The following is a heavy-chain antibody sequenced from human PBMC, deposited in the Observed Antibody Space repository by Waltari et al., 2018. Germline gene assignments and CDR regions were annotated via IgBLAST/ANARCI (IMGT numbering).Heavy chain of an antibody. Sequence: QLLLQQSGPGLVKPLESLSLTGAVSGDSATTSYWWSWVRQSPGKGLEWIGQIHGSGKTNYNPSLESRVTISLDTSNNRFSLKVPSATAADTAVYYCGRDRGRGLYLDSWGQGTLVTVSP. CDR2: IHGSGKT. V-gene: IGHV4-4*02. CDR1: GDSATTSYW. CDR3: GRDRGRGLYLDS. D-gene: IGHD2-15*01. J-gene: IGHJ4*02.